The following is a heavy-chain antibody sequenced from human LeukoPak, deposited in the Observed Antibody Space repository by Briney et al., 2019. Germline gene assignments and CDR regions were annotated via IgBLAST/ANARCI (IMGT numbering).Heavy chain of an antibody. CDR3: AKGAEAYCGGDCSDAFDI. D-gene: IGHD2-21*02. J-gene: IGHJ3*02. V-gene: IGHV3-23*01. CDR1: GFTFTSYA. CDR2: ISGGGEDT. Sequence: GGSLRLSCAASGFTFTSYAMSWIRQAPGKGLEWVSAISGGGEDTYYPDSVKGRFTISRDNSKNTLYLQMNSLRAEDTAVYYCAKGAEAYCGGDCSDAFDIWGQGTMVTVSS.